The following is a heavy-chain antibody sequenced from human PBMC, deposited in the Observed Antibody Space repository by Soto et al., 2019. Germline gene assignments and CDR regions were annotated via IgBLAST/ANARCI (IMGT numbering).Heavy chain of an antibody. Sequence: EVQLVESGGDLVQPGGSLRLSCAASGFTFSSYAMHWVRQAPGKGLEYVSAISSNGGSTYYANSVKGRFTISRDNSKNTLYLQMGSLRAEDMAVYYCASSPGYYYYYMDVWGKGTTVTVSS. J-gene: IGHJ6*03. V-gene: IGHV3-64*01. CDR2: ISSNGGST. D-gene: IGHD2-8*02. CDR3: ASSPGYYYYYMDV. CDR1: GFTFSSYA.